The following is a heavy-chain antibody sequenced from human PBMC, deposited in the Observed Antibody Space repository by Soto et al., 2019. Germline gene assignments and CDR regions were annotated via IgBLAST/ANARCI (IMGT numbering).Heavy chain of an antibody. J-gene: IGHJ4*02. CDR2: INPSGGST. D-gene: IGHD2-15*01. CDR1: GYTFTSYY. V-gene: IGHV1-46*01. CDR3: ARGQIEAATLS. Sequence: QVQLVQSGAEVKKPGASVKVSCKASGYTFTSYYMHWVRQAPGQGLEWMGIINPSGGSTSYGQKFQGRVTMTRDTSTSTGYMELSSLRSEDTAVYYCARGQIEAATLSWGQGTLVTVSS.